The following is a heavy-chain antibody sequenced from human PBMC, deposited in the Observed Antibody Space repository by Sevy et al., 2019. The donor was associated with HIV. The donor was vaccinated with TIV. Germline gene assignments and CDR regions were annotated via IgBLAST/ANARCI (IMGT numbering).Heavy chain of an antibody. J-gene: IGHJ4*02. CDR3: ARDGGWFGFPDY. CDR1: GFTFSSYW. CDR2: INIDGSST. V-gene: IGHV3-74*01. Sequence: GGSLRLSCATSGFTFSSYWMHWVRQAPGKGLVWVSRINIDGSSTSYSDSVKGRFTISRDNAKNTLYLQMNSLRAEDTAVYYCARDGGWFGFPDYWGQGTLVTVSS. D-gene: IGHD3-10*01.